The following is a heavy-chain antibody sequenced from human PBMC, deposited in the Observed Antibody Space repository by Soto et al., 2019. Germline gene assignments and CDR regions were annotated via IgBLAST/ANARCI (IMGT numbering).Heavy chain of an antibody. D-gene: IGHD4-17*01. Sequence: EVQLVESGGGLVQPGGSLRLSCAASGFTVSSNYMSWVRQAPGKGLEWVSVIYSGGSTYYADSVKGRFTISGHNSKNTLYLHMNSLRGEDTAVYYCARGSVYGDYFDYWGQGTLVTVSS. CDR3: ARGSVYGDYFDY. CDR1: GFTVSSNY. V-gene: IGHV3-53*04. CDR2: IYSGGST. J-gene: IGHJ4*02.